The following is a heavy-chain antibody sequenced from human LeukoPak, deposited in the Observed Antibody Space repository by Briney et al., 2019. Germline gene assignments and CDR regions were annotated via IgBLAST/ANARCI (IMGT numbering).Heavy chain of an antibody. V-gene: IGHV1-69*05. CDR2: IIPIFGTA. CDR3: ARRCSSTSCYFDY. CDR1: GGTFSSYA. D-gene: IGHD2-2*01. Sequence: SVKVSRKDSGGTFSSYAISWVRQAPGQGLEWMGRIIPIFGTANYAQKFQGRVTITTDESTSTAYMELSSLRSEDTAVYYCARRCSSTSCYFDYWGQGTLVTVSS. J-gene: IGHJ4*02.